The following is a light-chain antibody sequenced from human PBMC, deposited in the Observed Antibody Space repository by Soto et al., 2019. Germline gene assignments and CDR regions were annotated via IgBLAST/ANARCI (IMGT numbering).Light chain of an antibody. CDR2: GAS. Sequence: EIVLTQSPGTLSLSPGERATLSCRASQSVSSSYLAWYQQKPGQAPRILIYGASSRATGIPDRFCGSGSGTDFTLTISRLEPEDFAVYYCQQYGSSPLYTFGQGTKLEIK. CDR1: QSVSSSY. CDR3: QQYGSSPLYT. V-gene: IGKV3-20*01. J-gene: IGKJ2*01.